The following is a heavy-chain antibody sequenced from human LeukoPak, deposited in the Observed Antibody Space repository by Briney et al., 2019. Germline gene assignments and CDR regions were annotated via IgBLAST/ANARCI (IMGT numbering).Heavy chain of an antibody. J-gene: IGHJ5*02. CDR2: ISGSGGST. D-gene: IGHD2-2*01. CDR1: GFTFSSYA. V-gene: IGHV3-23*01. CDR3: ATATSWTFDP. Sequence: GGSLRLSCAASGFTFSSYAMSWVRQAPGKALEWVSAISGSGGSTYYADSVKGRFTISRDNSKNTLYLQMNSLRAEDTAVYYCATATSWTFDPWGQGTLVTVSS.